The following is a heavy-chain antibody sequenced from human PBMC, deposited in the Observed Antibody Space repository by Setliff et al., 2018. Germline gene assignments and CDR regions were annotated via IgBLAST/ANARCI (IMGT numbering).Heavy chain of an antibody. CDR3: ARTLPTYCRDGPCKVGALDI. J-gene: IGHJ3*02. D-gene: IGHD1-26*01. V-gene: IGHV4-61*02. CDR2: IYTSGST. Sequence: SETLSLTCTVSGDSISSGNYYWNWIRQPAGKGLEWIGRIYTSGSTTYNPSLKSRVTISIDMSKNQLSLKLTSVTAADTAVYYCARTLPTYCRDGPCKVGALDIWGQGTMVTVSS. CDR1: GDSISSGNYY.